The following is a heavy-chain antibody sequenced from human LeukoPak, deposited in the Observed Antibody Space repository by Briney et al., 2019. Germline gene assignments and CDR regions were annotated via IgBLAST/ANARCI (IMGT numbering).Heavy chain of an antibody. Sequence: GRSLRLSCAASGFTFSNYAMHWVRQAPGKGLEWVAFTRYDGSNKDYADSVKGRFTISRDNSKNTLYLQMNSLRVEDTAVYYCAKDQDGVVVVLLKDAFDIWGQGTMVTVSS. CDR3: AKDQDGVVVVLLKDAFDI. D-gene: IGHD2-2*01. CDR1: GFTFSNYA. J-gene: IGHJ3*02. V-gene: IGHV3-30*02. CDR2: TRYDGSNK.